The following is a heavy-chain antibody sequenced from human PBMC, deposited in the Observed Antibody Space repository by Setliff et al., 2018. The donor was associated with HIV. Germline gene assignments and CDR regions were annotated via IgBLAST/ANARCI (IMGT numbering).Heavy chain of an antibody. V-gene: IGHV4-39*07. J-gene: IGHJ4*02. CDR2: IYYSGSA. CDR3: ARDPPGYGDSNDY. CDR1: GGSISSYY. D-gene: IGHD4-17*01. Sequence: PSETLSLTCTVSGGSISSYYWGWIRQPPGKGLEWIGSIYYSGSAYYNPSFKSRVTISIDTSKNQFSLRLHSVTAADTAVYYCARDPPGYGDSNDYWGQGTLVTVS.